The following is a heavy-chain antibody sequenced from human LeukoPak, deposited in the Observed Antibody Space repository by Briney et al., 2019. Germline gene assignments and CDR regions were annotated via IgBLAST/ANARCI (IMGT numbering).Heavy chain of an antibody. CDR2: ISSSSSYI. J-gene: IGHJ6*03. V-gene: IGHV3-21*01. CDR1: GFTFRSYS. D-gene: IGHD3-3*01. CDR3: ARDTPPYYDFWSGYYNYYYYYMDV. Sequence: PGGSLRLSCAASGFTFRSYSMNWVRQAPGKGLEWVSSISSSSSYIYYADSVKGRFTISRDNAKNSLYLQMNSLRAEDTAVYYCARDTPPYYDFWSGYYNYYYYYMDVWGKGTTVTVSS.